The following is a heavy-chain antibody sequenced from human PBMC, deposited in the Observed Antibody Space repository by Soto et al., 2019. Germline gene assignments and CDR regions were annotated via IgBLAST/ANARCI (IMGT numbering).Heavy chain of an antibody. Sequence: QVQLVQSGAEVKKPGSSVKVSCKVSGGTFSNYAIDWVRLAPGHGLEWMGGIVPIFGTTYYTQKFQGRATIIADDSTTTAYLGMRSLRSEDTAIYYCARVEAVAGLYNYHGLDVWGQGTAVTVSS. D-gene: IGHD6-19*01. CDR2: IVPIFGTT. CDR3: ARVEAVAGLYNYHGLDV. J-gene: IGHJ6*02. CDR1: GGTFSNYA. V-gene: IGHV1-69*12.